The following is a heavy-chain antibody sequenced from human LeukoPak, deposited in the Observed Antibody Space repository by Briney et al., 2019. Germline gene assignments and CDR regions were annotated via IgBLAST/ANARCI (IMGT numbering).Heavy chain of an antibody. CDR2: MNPNSGNT. CDR1: GYTFTSYG. Sequence: ASVKVSCKASGYTFTSYGISWVRQAPGQGLEWMGWMNPNSGNTGYAQKFQGRVTMTRNTSISTAYMELSSLRSEDTAVYYCARGALFSFVLEGVNFDYWGQGTLVTVS. CDR3: ARGALFSFVLEGVNFDY. D-gene: IGHD2-21*01. J-gene: IGHJ4*02. V-gene: IGHV1-8*02.